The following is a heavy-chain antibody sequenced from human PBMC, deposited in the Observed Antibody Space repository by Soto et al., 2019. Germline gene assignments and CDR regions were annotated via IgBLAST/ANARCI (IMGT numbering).Heavy chain of an antibody. J-gene: IGHJ6*04. CDR1: GFTFSSYA. CDR2: ISGSGGST. Sequence: GGSLRLSCAVSGFTFSSYAMSWVRQAPGKGLEWVSAISGSGGSTYYADSVKGRFTISRDNSKNTLYLQMNSLRAEDAAVYYCAKGYIAAAGFYDYGLAVWGKGTTVTVSP. CDR3: AKGYIAAAGFYDYGLAV. D-gene: IGHD6-13*01. V-gene: IGHV3-23*01.